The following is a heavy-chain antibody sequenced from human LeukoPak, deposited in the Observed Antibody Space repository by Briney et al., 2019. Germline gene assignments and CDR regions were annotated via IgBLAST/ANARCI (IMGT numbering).Heavy chain of an antibody. CDR3: ARRNDFWSGSAFDI. Sequence: PGGSLRLSCAASGFTFDDYAMHWVRQAPGKGLEWVSGISWNSGSIGYADSVKGRFTISRDNAKNSLYLQKNSLRAEDTALYYCARRNDFWSGSAFDIWGQGTMVTVSS. V-gene: IGHV3-9*01. CDR2: ISWNSGSI. J-gene: IGHJ3*02. D-gene: IGHD3-3*01. CDR1: GFTFDDYA.